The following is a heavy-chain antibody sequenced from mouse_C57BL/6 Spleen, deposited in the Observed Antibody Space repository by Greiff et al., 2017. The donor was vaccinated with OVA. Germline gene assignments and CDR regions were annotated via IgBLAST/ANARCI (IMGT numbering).Heavy chain of an antibody. CDR2: IDPSDSYT. CDR1: GYTFTSYW. Sequence: QVQLQQPGAELVKPGASVKLSCKASGYTFTSYWMQWVKQRPGQGLEWIGEIDPSDSYTNYNQKFKGKATLTVDTSSSTAYMQLSSLTSEDSAVYYCARKPYYCDYWGQGTTLTVSS. V-gene: IGHV1-50*01. J-gene: IGHJ2*01. CDR3: ARKPYYCDY.